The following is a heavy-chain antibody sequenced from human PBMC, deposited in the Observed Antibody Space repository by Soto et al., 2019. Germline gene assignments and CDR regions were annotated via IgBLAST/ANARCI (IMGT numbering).Heavy chain of an antibody. CDR3: ARTRGFVYVDY. V-gene: IGHV4-31*03. CDR2: IYYSGNT. CDR1: GGSISSGGYY. J-gene: IGHJ4*02. Sequence: QVQLQESGPGLVKPSQTLSLTCTVSGGSISSGGYYWSWIRQHPGKGLEWIGYIYYSGNTYYNPSLKCRVTISVDTARSQFSRKLSSVTAADTAVEYCARTRGFVYVDYWGQGTLVIFSS. D-gene: IGHD3-10*01.